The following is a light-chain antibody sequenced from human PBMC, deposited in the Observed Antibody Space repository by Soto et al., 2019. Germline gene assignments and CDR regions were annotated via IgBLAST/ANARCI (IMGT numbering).Light chain of an antibody. J-gene: IGLJ2*01. Sequence: QSALTQPASVSGSPGQSITISCTGTSSDVGGYNYISWYQQYPGKAPKLMIYEVSNRTSGVSNRFSGSKSGNTASLTISGLQAEDEADYYCSSYTSSITPVVFGGGTKLTVL. CDR1: SSDVGGYNY. CDR2: EVS. CDR3: SSYTSSITPVV. V-gene: IGLV2-14*01.